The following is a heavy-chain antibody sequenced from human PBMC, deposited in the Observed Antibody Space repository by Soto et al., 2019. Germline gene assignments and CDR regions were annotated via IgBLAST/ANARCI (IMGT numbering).Heavy chain of an antibody. J-gene: IGHJ5*02. V-gene: IGHV1-46*01. CDR2: INPSGGST. CDR3: ARSWWGTDRLLAYNWFDP. D-gene: IGHD2-15*01. CDR1: GFTFTSYY. Sequence: ASVKVSCKASGFTFTSYYLHWVRQAPGQGLDWMGLINPSGGSTSYAQKFQGRVTMTRDTSTSTVYMELSSLKSEDTAVYYCARSWWGTDRLLAYNWFDPWGQGTPVTVS.